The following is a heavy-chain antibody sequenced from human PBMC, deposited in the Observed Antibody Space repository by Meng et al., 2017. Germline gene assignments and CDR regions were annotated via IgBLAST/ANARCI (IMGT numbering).Heavy chain of an antibody. CDR3: ARLVAGTFGQLFDP. J-gene: IGHJ5*02. CDR2: INTNTGNP. V-gene: IGHV7-4-1*02. CDR1: GYTFTSYA. Sequence: VQSGHGVKQPGASVKVSCKASGYTFTSYAMNWVRQGPGQGLEWMGWINTNTGNPTYAQGFTGRFVFSLDTSVSTAYLQISSLKAEDTAVYYCARLVAGTFGQLFDPWGQGTLVTVSS. D-gene: IGHD2-15*01.